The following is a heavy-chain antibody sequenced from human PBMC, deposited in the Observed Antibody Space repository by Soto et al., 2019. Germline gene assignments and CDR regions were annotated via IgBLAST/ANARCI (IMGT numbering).Heavy chain of an antibody. CDR3: ARDRAYCSSTSCYYTPYYYYGMDV. V-gene: IGHV1-46*01. CDR1: GYTFTSYY. Sequence: QVQLVQSGAEVKKPGASVKVSCKASGYTFTSYYMHWVRQAPGQGLEWMGIINPSGGSTSYAQKFQDRVTMTRDTSTSTVYMELSSLRSEDTAVYYCARDRAYCSSTSCYYTPYYYYGMDVWGQGTTVTVSS. J-gene: IGHJ6*02. CDR2: INPSGGST. D-gene: IGHD2-2*01.